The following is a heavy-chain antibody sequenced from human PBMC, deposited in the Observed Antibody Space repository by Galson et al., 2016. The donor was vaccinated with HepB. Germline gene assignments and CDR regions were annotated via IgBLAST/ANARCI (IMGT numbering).Heavy chain of an antibody. D-gene: IGHD6-19*01. CDR2: IYDSETT. J-gene: IGHJ4*02. CDR1: GGSISSHY. CDR3: ARMRSGGWFDY. V-gene: IGHV4-59*11. Sequence: LSLTCTVSGGSISSHYWSWIRQPPGKGLEWIGYIYDSETTNYNPSLRSRVTISADTSKNQFSVKVTSVTAADTAVYYCARMRSGGWFDYWGQGTLVTVSS.